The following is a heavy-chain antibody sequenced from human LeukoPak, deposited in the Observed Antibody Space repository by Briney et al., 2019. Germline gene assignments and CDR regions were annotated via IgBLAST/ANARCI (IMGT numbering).Heavy chain of an antibody. CDR1: GLTFSSYG. D-gene: IGHD3-10*01. Sequence: PGGSLRLPCAASGLTFSSYGMHWVRQAPGKGLEWVALIWFDGSNKYYVDSVKGRFTISRDNSKNTLYLQMNSLRAEDTAVYYCARDYGSGIDCWGQGTLVTVSS. CDR2: IWFDGSNK. V-gene: IGHV3-33*01. J-gene: IGHJ4*02. CDR3: ARDYGSGIDC.